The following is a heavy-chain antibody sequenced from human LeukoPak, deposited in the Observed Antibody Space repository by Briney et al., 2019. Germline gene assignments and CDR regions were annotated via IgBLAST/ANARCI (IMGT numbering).Heavy chain of an antibody. V-gene: IGHV4-34*01. CDR3: ARVYCSGGSRYKLDY. D-gene: IGHD2-15*01. Sequence: SETLSLTCAVYGGSFSGYYWSWIRQPPGKGLEWIGEINHSGSTNYNPSLKSRVTISVDTSKNQFSLKLSSVTAADTAVYYCARVYCSGGSRYKLDYWGQGTLVTVSS. CDR2: INHSGST. CDR1: GGSFSGYY. J-gene: IGHJ4*02.